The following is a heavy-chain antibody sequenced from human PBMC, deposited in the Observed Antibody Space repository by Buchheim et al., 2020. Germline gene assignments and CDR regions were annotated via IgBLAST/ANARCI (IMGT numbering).Heavy chain of an antibody. J-gene: IGHJ4*02. CDR2: ISSSSSYI. Sequence: EVQLVESGGGLVKPGGSLRLSCAASGFTFSSYSMNWVRQAPGKGLEWVSSISSSSSYIYYADSVKGRFPISRDNAKNSLYLQMNSLRAEDTAVYYCAILAVGGTTGPFDYWGQGTL. D-gene: IGHD1-1*01. CDR1: GFTFSSYS. CDR3: AILAVGGTTGPFDY. V-gene: IGHV3-21*01.